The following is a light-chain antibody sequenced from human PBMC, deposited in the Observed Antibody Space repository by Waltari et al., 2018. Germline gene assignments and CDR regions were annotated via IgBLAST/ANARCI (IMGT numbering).Light chain of an antibody. Sequence: QSVLTQPPSASGTPGQRVTIPCSGSSSNIGSNTVNRYQQLPGTAPKLPLYSNNQRPSGVPDRFSGSKSGTSASLAISGLQSEDEADYYCAAWDDSLNGYYVFGTGTKVTVL. CDR1: SSNIGSNT. CDR3: AAWDDSLNGYYV. J-gene: IGLJ1*01. CDR2: SNN. V-gene: IGLV1-44*01.